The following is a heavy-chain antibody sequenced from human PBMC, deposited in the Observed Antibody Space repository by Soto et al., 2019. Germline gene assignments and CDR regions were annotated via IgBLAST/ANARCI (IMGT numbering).Heavy chain of an antibody. V-gene: IGHV3-66*04. CDR1: GFSVSSNY. CDR2: IYSGGNT. D-gene: IGHD3-10*01. Sequence: EVQLVESGGSLVQPGGSLRLSCAASGFSVSSNYMTWVRQAPGQGLECVSVIYSGGNTYYADSVKGRFTISRDNSKTTLYLQMNNVRAEDTAVYYCARRHFYGSDWGQGTLVTVS. J-gene: IGHJ4*02. CDR3: ARRHFYGSD.